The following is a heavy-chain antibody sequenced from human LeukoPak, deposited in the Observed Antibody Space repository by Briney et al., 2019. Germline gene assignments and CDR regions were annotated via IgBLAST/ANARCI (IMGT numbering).Heavy chain of an antibody. CDR2: IKSKTDGGTT. J-gene: IGHJ4*02. Sequence: GGSLRLSCAASGFTFSNAWMSWVRQAPGKGLEWVGRIKSKTDGGTTDYAAPVKGRFTIPRDDSKNTLYLQMNSLKTEDTAVYYCTSQRFDCSGGSCYGQNWGQGTLVTVSS. CDR1: GFTFSNAW. CDR3: TSQRFDCSGGSCYGQN. D-gene: IGHD2-15*01. V-gene: IGHV3-15*01.